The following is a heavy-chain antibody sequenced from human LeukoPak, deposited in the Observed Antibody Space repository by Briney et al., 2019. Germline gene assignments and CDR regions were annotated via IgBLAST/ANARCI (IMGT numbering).Heavy chain of an antibody. Sequence: ASVKVSCKTSGYTFTSYAMNWVRQAPGQGLEWMGWVNTNTGNPTYAQGFTGRFVFSLDTSVSTAYLQISSLKAEDSAVYYCARSNNDGDYLGVGFDYWGQGALVTVSS. J-gene: IGHJ4*02. CDR3: ARSNNDGDYLGVGFDY. V-gene: IGHV7-4-1*02. CDR2: VNTNTGNP. D-gene: IGHD3-16*01. CDR1: GYTFTSYA.